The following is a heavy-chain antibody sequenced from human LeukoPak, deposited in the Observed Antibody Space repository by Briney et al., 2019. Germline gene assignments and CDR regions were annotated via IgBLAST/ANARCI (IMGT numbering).Heavy chain of an antibody. V-gene: IGHV1-8*01. J-gene: IGHJ4*02. CDR3: ARAYCSGGSCSASDY. D-gene: IGHD2-15*01. Sequence: ASVKVSCKASGYTSTSYDINWVRQATGQGLEWMGWMNPNSGNTGYAQKFQGRVTMTRNTSISTAYMELSSLRSEDTAVYYCARAYCSGGSCSASDYWGQGTLVTVSS. CDR1: GYTSTSYD. CDR2: MNPNSGNT.